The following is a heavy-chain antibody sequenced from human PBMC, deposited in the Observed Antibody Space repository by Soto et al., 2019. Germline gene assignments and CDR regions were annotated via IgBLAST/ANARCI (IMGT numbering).Heavy chain of an antibody. CDR1: GGTFSSYA. J-gene: IGHJ4*02. CDR3: ARDGRAEMALHIDY. Sequence: SVKVSCKASGGTFSSYAISWVRQAPGQGLEWMGGIIPIFGTANYAQKFQGRVTITADESTSTAYMELSSLRSEDTAVYYCARDGRAEMALHIDYWGQGTLVTVSS. V-gene: IGHV1-69*13. CDR2: IIPIFGTA. D-gene: IGHD2-15*01.